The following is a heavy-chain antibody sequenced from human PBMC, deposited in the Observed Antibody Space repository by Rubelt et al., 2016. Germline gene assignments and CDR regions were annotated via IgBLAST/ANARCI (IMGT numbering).Heavy chain of an antibody. V-gene: IGHV4-59*12. D-gene: IGHD2-2*02. J-gene: IGHJ4*02. CDR3: ARGTLDRYCSSTSCYIY. Sequence: QVQLHESGPGLVKPSETLSLTCTVSGGSINRNYWSWVRQPPGKGLEWIGEINHSGSTNYNPSLKSRVTVSVDTSKNQFSLKLSAVTAADTAVYCCARGTLDRYCSSTSCYIYWGQGTLVTVSS. CDR1: GGSINRNY. CDR2: INHSGST.